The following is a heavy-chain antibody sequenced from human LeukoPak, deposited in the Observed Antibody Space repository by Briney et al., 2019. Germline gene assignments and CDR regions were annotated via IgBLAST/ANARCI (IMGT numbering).Heavy chain of an antibody. Sequence: PSETLSLTCTVSGGSISNSSYCWGWIRQPPGKGLECIGTIYYTGNTNYNPSLKSRVSISVDTSNNHFSLTLSSVTAADTAVYYCARVEDSGYDYRGWFDPWGQGTLVTVSS. CDR1: GGSISNSSYC. J-gene: IGHJ5*02. V-gene: IGHV4-39*07. CDR2: IYYTGNT. CDR3: ARVEDSGYDYRGWFDP. D-gene: IGHD5-12*01.